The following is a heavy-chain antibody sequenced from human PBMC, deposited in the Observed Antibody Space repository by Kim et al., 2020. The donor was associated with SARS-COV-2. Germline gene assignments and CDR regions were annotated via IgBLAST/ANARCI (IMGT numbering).Heavy chain of an antibody. CDR2: ISSSGTTL. CDR3: AKDEGIRYKLHTFDI. J-gene: IGHJ3*02. CDR1: GFTFSSYE. V-gene: IGHV3-48*03. Sequence: GGSLRLSCAASGFTFSSYEMNWVRQAPGKGLAWVSYISSSGTTLYYADSVKGRFIISRDNAKNSLYLQMNSLRAEDTAVYYCAKDEGIRYKLHTFDIWGQGTMGTVSS. D-gene: IGHD1-20*01.